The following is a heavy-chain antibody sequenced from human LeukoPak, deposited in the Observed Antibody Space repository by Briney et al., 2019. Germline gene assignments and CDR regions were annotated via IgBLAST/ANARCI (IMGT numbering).Heavy chain of an antibody. J-gene: IGHJ3*02. V-gene: IGHV4-59*01. Sequence: SETLSRTCTGSGVSISSYYWSWIRQPPGQGLEWIGYAYYSESTNYNPSLKSRVTISVDTSKNQFSLKLSSVTAADTAVYYCARVRLYCSGGSCYPGHAFDIWGQGTMVTVSS. D-gene: IGHD2-15*01. CDR3: ARVRLYCSGGSCYPGHAFDI. CDR1: GVSISSYY. CDR2: AYYSEST.